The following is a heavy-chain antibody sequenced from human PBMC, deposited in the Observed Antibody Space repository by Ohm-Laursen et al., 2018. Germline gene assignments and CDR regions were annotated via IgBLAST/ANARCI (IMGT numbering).Heavy chain of an antibody. CDR3: AKRSGTTGFCMDV. Sequence: SLRLSCAASGFTFSSYEMNWVRQAPGKGLEWVSGIGGSGSNTYYADSVKGRFTISRDNSKNTLYLQMNSLRAEDTAVYYCAKRSGTTGFCMDVWGQGTTVTVSS. CDR1: GFTFSSYE. V-gene: IGHV3-23*01. J-gene: IGHJ6*02. CDR2: IGGSGSNT. D-gene: IGHD1-1*01.